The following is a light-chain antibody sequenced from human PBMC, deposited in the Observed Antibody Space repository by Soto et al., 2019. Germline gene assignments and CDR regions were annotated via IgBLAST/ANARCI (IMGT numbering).Light chain of an antibody. CDR1: QSVSNNY. CDR2: GAS. Sequence: EIVWTQSPGTLSLSPGDRATLSCRASQSVSNNYLGWYQQKPGQAPRLLIYGASTRATGIPDRFSGSGSGTDFTLTISRLEPEDFAEYYCQQYGSPTFTFGGGTKVEIK. CDR3: QQYGSPTFT. V-gene: IGKV3-20*01. J-gene: IGKJ4*01.